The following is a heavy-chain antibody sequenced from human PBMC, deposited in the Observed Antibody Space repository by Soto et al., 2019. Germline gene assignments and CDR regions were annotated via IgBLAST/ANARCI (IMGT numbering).Heavy chain of an antibody. J-gene: IGHJ5*02. Sequence: GSLRLSCAASGFTFSNAWMNWVRQAPGKGLEWVSTITNSGGSTYYANSVKGRFTISRDNSKNTFYLQMNNLRAEDTAVYYCARETVEYYDFWSGYRNWFDPWGQGTLVTVSS. CDR1: GFTFSNAW. V-gene: IGHV3-23*01. D-gene: IGHD3-3*01. CDR2: ITNSGGST. CDR3: ARETVEYYDFWSGYRNWFDP.